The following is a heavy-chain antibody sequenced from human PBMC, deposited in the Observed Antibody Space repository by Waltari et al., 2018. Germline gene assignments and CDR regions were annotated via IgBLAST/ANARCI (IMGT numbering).Heavy chain of an antibody. CDR2: MNPNSGNT. V-gene: IGHV1-8*02. D-gene: IGHD5-12*01. CDR1: GYTFTSYD. CDR3: ARARGYQRAYYFDY. Sequence: QVQLVQSGAEVKKPGASVKVSCKASGYTFTSYDINWVRQATGKGLEWMGWMNPNSGNTGYAQKFQGRVTMTRNTSISTAYMELSSLRSEDTAVYYCARARGYQRAYYFDYWGQGTLVTVSS. J-gene: IGHJ4*02.